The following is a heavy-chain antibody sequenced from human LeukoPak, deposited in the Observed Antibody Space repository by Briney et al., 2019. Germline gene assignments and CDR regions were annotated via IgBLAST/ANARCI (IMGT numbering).Heavy chain of an antibody. D-gene: IGHD2-2*01. J-gene: IGHJ4*02. Sequence: ETLSLTCTVSGGSISSGGYYWSWVRQAPGKGLEWVSSISSSSSYIYYADSVKGRFTISRDNAKNSLYLQMNSLRAEDTAVYYCAKGGIVPAAPFDYWGQGTLVTVSS. CDR2: ISSSSSYI. CDR3: AKGGIVPAAPFDY. CDR1: GGSISSGGYY. V-gene: IGHV3-21*01.